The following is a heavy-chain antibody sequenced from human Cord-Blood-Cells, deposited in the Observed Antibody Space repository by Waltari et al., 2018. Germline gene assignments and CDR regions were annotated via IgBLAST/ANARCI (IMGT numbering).Heavy chain of an antibody. V-gene: IGHV1-2*04. Sequence: QVQLVQSGAEVKKPGASVKVSCKASGYTFTGYYMHWVRQAPGQGLEGMGWINPNSGGTNYAQKFQGWVTMARETSISTAYMELSRLRSDDTAVYYCAREEIIHSYGFDYWGQGTLVTVSS. CDR1: GYTFTGYY. J-gene: IGHJ4*02. CDR2: INPNSGGT. CDR3: AREEIIHSYGFDY. D-gene: IGHD5-18*01.